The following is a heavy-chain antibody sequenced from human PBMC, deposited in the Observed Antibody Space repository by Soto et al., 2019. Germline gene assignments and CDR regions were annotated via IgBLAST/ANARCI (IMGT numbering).Heavy chain of an antibody. Sequence: ASVKVSCKASGYTFTSYYMHWVRQAPGQGLEWMGIINPSGGSTSYAQKFQGRVTMTRDTSTSTVYMELSSLRSEDTAVYYCARDLRTVTTNYYYYGMDVWGQGTTVTVSS. V-gene: IGHV1-46*01. CDR2: INPSGGST. D-gene: IGHD4-4*01. CDR1: GYTFTSYY. CDR3: ARDLRTVTTNYYYYGMDV. J-gene: IGHJ6*02.